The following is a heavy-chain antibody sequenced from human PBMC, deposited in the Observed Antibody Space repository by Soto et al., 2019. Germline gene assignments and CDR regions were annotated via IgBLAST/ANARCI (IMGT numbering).Heavy chain of an antibody. J-gene: IGHJ6*02. CDR2: ISYDGSNK. Sequence: PGGSLRLSCAASGFTFSSYAMHWVRQAPGKGLEWVAVISYDGSNKYYADSVKGRFTISRDNSKNTLYLQMNSLRAEDTAVYYCARRITMVRGPYYYYAMDVWGQGTTVTVSS. CDR1: GFTFSSYA. D-gene: IGHD3-10*01. CDR3: ARRITMVRGPYYYYAMDV. V-gene: IGHV3-30-3*01.